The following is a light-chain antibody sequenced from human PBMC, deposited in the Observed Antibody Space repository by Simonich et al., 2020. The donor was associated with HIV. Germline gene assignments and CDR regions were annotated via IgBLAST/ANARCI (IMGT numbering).Light chain of an antibody. Sequence: EIVMTQSPATLSVSPGERATLSCRARQSVSSSYLAWYQQKPGLAPRLLIYDASSRATGIPDRFRGSGSGTDFTLTISRLEPEDFAVYYCQQYGSSPVTFGGGTKVEIK. CDR3: QQYGSSPVT. CDR2: DAS. CDR1: QSVSSSY. J-gene: IGKJ4*01. V-gene: IGKV3D-20*01.